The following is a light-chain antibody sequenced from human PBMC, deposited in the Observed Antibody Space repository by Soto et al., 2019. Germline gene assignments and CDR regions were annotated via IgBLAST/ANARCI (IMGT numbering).Light chain of an antibody. Sequence: EIVLTQSPGSLSLSPGERATLSCRASQSVDSSFFAWYQQKPGQAPRLLIYGASNRATGIPDRFSGRGSGTDFTLTITGLEPEDFAVYCWQQYVSSVTFGQGTKVEIK. CDR1: QSVDSSF. CDR3: QQYVSSVT. CDR2: GAS. J-gene: IGKJ1*01. V-gene: IGKV3-20*01.